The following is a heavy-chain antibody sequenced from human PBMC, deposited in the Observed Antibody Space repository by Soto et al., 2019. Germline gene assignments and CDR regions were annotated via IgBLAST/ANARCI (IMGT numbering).Heavy chain of an antibody. CDR2: IKRKIDGETT. J-gene: IGHJ3*02. CDR1: GFAFTHVW. Sequence: EVQLLESGGDLAEPGGSLRLSCAASGFAFTHVWMTWVRQAPGRGLEWVGRIKRKIDGETTNYAAPVKGRFTISRDDSKTTLYLQMNSLKTDDSAVYYCAADRYCSSNTCPGAFDIWGQGTTV. V-gene: IGHV3-15*01. D-gene: IGHD2-2*01. CDR3: AADRYCSSNTCPGAFDI.